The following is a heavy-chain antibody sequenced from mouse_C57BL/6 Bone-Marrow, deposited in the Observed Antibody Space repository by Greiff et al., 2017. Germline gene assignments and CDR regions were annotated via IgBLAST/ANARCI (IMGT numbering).Heavy chain of an antibody. J-gene: IGHJ1*03. V-gene: IGHV1-64*01. CDR1: GYTFTSYW. CDR2: IHPNSGST. CDR3: SRSVPLVFDV. Sequence: QVQLQQPGAELVKPGASVKLSCKASGYTFTSYWMHWVKQRPGQGLEWIGMIHPNSGSTNYNEKFKSKATLTVDKSSSTAYMQLSSLTSEDSAVYYCSRSVPLVFDVWGTGTTVTVSS. D-gene: IGHD1-1*01.